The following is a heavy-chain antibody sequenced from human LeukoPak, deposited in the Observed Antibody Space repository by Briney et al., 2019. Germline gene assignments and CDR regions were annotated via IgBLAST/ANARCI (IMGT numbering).Heavy chain of an antibody. CDR1: VDTFTGYY. CDR3: ARGASLTYYYDTGDYYVFDY. V-gene: IGHV1-2*02. J-gene: IGHJ4*02. Sequence: ASVKVSCKASVDTFTGYYIHWVRQAPGQGLEWMGWINPKSGGTKYAQRFQGRVTMTRDTPISTGIMELSRLRADDTAVYYCARGASLTYYYDTGDYYVFDYWGQGTLVTVSS. CDR2: INPKSGGT. D-gene: IGHD3-22*01.